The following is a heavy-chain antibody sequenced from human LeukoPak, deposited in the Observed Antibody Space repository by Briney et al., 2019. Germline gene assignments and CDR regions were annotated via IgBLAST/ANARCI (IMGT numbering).Heavy chain of an antibody. Sequence: GGSLRLSCTASGFTFSTYAMTWVRQAPGKGLEWVSAISAGGVTTYYTDSVKGRFTISRDNSKNTFNLQMNSLRAEDTAIYYCARGHAAGPQYGLDVWGQGTTGSVSS. CDR2: ISAGGVTT. CDR1: GFTFSTYA. V-gene: IGHV3-23*01. D-gene: IGHD6-13*01. CDR3: ARGHAAGPQYGLDV. J-gene: IGHJ6*02.